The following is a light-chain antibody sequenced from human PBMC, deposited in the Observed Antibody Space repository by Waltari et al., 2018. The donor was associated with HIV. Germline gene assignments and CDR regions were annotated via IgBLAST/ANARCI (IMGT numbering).Light chain of an antibody. CDR3: TSLGDTNSIL. CDR2: KVN. Sequence: SALLQPASVSGSPGQSVTISCTRTGTDTGDYVAWYQQFAGKAPQLILFKVNSRPSGVSFRFSGFKSGDTASLTSSGLQPEHEATYYCTSLGDTNSILFGGGTLLTVL. V-gene: IGLV2-14*01. CDR1: GTDTGDY. J-gene: IGLJ2*01.